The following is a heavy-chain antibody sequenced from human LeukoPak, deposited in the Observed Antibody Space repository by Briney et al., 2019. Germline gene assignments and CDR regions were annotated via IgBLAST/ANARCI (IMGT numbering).Heavy chain of an antibody. CDR3: TTESLRTVTTHTLRGPFDY. V-gene: IGHV3-15*07. CDR2: IKSKTDGGTT. J-gene: IGHJ4*02. Sequence: GGSLRLSCAASGFTFSNAWMNWVRQAPGKGLEWVGRIKSKTDGGTTDYAAPVKGRFTISRDDSKNTLYLQINSLKTEDTAVYYCTTESLRTVTTHTLRGPFDYWGQGTLVTVSS. CDR1: GFTFSNAW. D-gene: IGHD4-17*01.